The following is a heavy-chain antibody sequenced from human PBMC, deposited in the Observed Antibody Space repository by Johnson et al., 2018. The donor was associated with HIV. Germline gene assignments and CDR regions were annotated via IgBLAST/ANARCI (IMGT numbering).Heavy chain of an antibody. Sequence: QVQLVESGGGVVQPGRSLRLSCAASGFTFSSYAMHWVRQAPGKGLEWVAVISYDGSNKYYADSVKGRFTISRDNSKNTLYLQMNSLRAEDTAVYYCAKASSNSNFDAFDIWGQGTMVTVSS. J-gene: IGHJ3*02. V-gene: IGHV3-30*04. CDR3: AKASSNSNFDAFDI. CDR1: GFTFSSYA. CDR2: ISYDGSNK. D-gene: IGHD3-3*02.